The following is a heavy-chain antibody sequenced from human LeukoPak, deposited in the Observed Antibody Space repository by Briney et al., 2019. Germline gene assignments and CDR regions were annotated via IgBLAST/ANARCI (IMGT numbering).Heavy chain of an antibody. CDR1: GYIFANYW. CDR2: IYPGDSDT. D-gene: IGHD5-18*01. V-gene: IGHV5-51*01. J-gene: IGHJ5*02. CDR3: ARQAGYSYGLVLFDP. Sequence: GESLKISCKGSGYIFANYWIGWVRQMPGKGLEWLGIIYPGDSDTIYSPSFQGQVTISADKSISTAYLQWSSLKASDAAMYYCARQAGYSYGLVLFDPWGQGTLVTVSS.